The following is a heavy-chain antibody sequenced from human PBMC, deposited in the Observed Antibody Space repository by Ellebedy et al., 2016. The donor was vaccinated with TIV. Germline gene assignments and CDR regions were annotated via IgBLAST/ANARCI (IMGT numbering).Heavy chain of an antibody. CDR2: IYHSGST. V-gene: IGHV4-38-2*02. CDR1: GYSISSGYN. D-gene: IGHD6-25*01. CDR3: ARDRGAASFEP. J-gene: IGHJ5*02. Sequence: MPSETLSLTCTVSGYSISSGYNWGWSRQPPGKGLDWIGSIYHSGSTYYNPSLTSRVTIAVDTSKNQFFMKLSSVTAADTAVYYCARDRGAASFEPWGQGTLVTVSS.